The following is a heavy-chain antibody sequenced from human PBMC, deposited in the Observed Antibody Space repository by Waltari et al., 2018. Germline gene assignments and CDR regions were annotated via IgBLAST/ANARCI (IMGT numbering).Heavy chain of an antibody. J-gene: IGHJ4*02. CDR3: VREYDSGGAGY. D-gene: IGHD3-22*01. Sequence: EVQLVESGGGLVQPGGSRRLSCSSSGFPFRGYGMNWVRQAPGKGLEWVSYISPSSSTITYADSMKGRFTISRDNAKNSLYLQMNSLRADDMAVYYCVREYDSGGAGYWGQGTLVTVSS. CDR2: ISPSSSTI. V-gene: IGHV3-48*04. CDR1: GFPFRGYG.